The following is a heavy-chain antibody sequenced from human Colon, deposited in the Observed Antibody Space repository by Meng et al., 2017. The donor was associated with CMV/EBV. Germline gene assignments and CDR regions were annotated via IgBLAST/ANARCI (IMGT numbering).Heavy chain of an antibody. Sequence: HVQLVQSGAEVKKPGASVKVSSKTSGYTFSDYHIHWVRQAPGQGLEWMGWINSNSGATDYAQKFQGRFTMTRDTSITTVYMELSSLRSDDTAVYYCARDPSGSRVPFDYWGQGSLVTVSS. D-gene: IGHD1-26*01. V-gene: IGHV1-2*02. J-gene: IGHJ4*02. CDR3: ARDPSGSRVPFDY. CDR1: GYTFSDYH. CDR2: INSNSGAT.